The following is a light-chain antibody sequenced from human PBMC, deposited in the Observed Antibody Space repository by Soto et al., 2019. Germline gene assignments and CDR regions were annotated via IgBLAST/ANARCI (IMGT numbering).Light chain of an antibody. J-gene: IGKJ2*01. CDR1: QSIRTY. Sequence: DLQMTQSPSSLSASVGDRVTITCRASQSIRTYMNWYQQIPGKAPKLLIYATSTLQSGGTSSFSSRGSGTDFTRTISGLQPGDLTTYYCHQSYSNPLYAFGKGT. CDR2: ATS. CDR3: HQSYSNPLYA. V-gene: IGKV1-39*01.